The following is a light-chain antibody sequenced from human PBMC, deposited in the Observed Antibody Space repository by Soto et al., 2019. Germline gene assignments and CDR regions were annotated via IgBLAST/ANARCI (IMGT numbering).Light chain of an antibody. CDR3: CSYTDSLFV. CDR2: DVI. Sequence: QPVLTQPRSVSGSPGQSVTFSCTGTSGDVGGYNFVSWYQQHPGKAPKLMIYDVIKRPSGVPDRFSGSKSGNTASLTISGLQAEDEADYYCCSYTDSLFVFGTGTQLTVL. J-gene: IGLJ7*01. CDR1: SGDVGGYNF. V-gene: IGLV2-11*01.